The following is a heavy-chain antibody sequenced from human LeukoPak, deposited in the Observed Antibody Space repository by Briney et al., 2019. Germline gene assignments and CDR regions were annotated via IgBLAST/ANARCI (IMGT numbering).Heavy chain of an antibody. V-gene: IGHV3-23*01. J-gene: IGHJ4*02. CDR2: ISGSGGST. D-gene: IGHD3-3*01. CDR1: GFTFSSYS. Sequence: PGGSLRLSCAASGFTFSSYSMNWVRQAPGKGLEWVSAISGSGGSTYYADSVKGRFTISRDNSKNTLYLQMNSLRAEDTAVYYCAKESRSTIFGVVIIPSHFDYWGQGTLVTVSS. CDR3: AKESRSTIFGVVIIPSHFDY.